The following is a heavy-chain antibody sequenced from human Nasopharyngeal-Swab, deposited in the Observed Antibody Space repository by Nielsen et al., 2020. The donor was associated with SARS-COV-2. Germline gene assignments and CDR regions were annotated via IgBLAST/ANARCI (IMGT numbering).Heavy chain of an antibody. CDR3: ARPLAAASYYFDY. V-gene: IGHV5-51*01. Sequence: GESLKISCKVSGYSFIDYWIGWVRRMPGRGLEWMGIIYPGDSDTRYNPSFQGQVTISADNSISTAYLQWGSLKASDSAMYYCARPLAAASYYFDYWGQGTLVTVSS. CDR2: IYPGDSDT. CDR1: GYSFIDYW. D-gene: IGHD6-25*01. J-gene: IGHJ4*02.